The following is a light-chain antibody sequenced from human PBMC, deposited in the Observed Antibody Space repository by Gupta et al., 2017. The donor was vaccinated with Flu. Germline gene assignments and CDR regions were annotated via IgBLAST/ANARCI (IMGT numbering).Light chain of an antibody. V-gene: IGLV3-1*01. CDR3: QTWDGTTI. J-gene: IGLJ2*01. Sequence: SYDLTQSPSVSVSPGQTARLTCSGDKLGDRYVSWYHHKPGQSPILLIYQDNKRPSGIPERFSGSNSGKTATLTISGTQALDEADYYCQTWDGTTIFGGGTKLTVL. CDR1: KLGDRY. CDR2: QDN.